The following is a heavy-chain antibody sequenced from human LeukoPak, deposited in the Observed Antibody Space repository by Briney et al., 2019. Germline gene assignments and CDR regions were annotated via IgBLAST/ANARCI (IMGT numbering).Heavy chain of an antibody. D-gene: IGHD3-22*01. CDR2: IHATGTT. Sequence: SETLSLTCTVSGGSITHSYWSWIRHSAGTGMEWIGRIHATGTTNYNPSFKSRVSMSLDMPTSQFSLTLGAVTVADTATYYCARIFDRDVWGQGALVTVSP. CDR3: ARIFDRDV. V-gene: IGHV4-4*07. J-gene: IGHJ3*01. CDR1: GGSITHSY.